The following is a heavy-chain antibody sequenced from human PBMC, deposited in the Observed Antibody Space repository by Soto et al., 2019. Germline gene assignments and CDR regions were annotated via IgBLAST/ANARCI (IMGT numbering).Heavy chain of an antibody. J-gene: IGHJ4*02. CDR2: INAGNGNT. D-gene: IGHD6-19*01. V-gene: IGHV1-3*01. Sequence: ASVKVSCKASGYTFTSYAMHWVRQAPGQRLEWMGWINAGNGNTKYSQKFQGRVTITRDTSASTAYMELSSLRSEDTAVYCCAREGQWLVPLYWGQGTLVTVSS. CDR1: GYTFTSYA. CDR3: AREGQWLVPLY.